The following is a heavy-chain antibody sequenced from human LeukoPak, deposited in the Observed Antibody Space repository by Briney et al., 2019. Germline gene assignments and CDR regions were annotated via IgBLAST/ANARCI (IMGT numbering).Heavy chain of an antibody. CDR1: GFTFSDYY. Sequence: PGGSLRLSCAASGFTFSDYYMSWIRQAPGKGLEWVSYISSSGSTIYYADSVKGRFTISRDNDKNSLYLQMNSMRAEDTAVYYCARDDLDSSGYLNDYWGQGTLVTVSS. J-gene: IGHJ4*02. V-gene: IGHV3-11*04. CDR2: ISSSGSTI. CDR3: ARDDLDSSGYLNDY. D-gene: IGHD3-22*01.